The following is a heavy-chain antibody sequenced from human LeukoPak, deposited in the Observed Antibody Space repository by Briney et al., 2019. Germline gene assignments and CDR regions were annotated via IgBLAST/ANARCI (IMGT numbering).Heavy chain of an antibody. V-gene: IGHV1-69*04. J-gene: IGHJ4*02. CDR2: IIPILGIA. D-gene: IGHD3-22*01. CDR1: GGTFSSYA. CDR3: ARSDYYDSSGYPDY. Sequence: SVKVSCKASGGTFSSYAISWVRQAPGQGLEWMGRIIPILGIANYAQRFQGRVTITADKSTSTAYMELSSLRSEDTAVYYCARSDYYDSSGYPDYWGQGTLVTVSS.